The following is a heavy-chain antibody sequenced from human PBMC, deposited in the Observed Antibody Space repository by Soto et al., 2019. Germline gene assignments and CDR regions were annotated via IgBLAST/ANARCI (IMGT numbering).Heavy chain of an antibody. D-gene: IGHD2-21*02. CDR1: GFTFSDHY. CDR2: TRNKDNDYTT. Sequence: GGSLRLSCAVSGFTFSDHYMDWVRQAPGKGLKKVGRTRNKDNDYTTEYAASVKGRFTISRDDSKNSLYLQMNSLKTEDSALYYCTRAPLRSAYFDYWGQGTLVTVSS. CDR3: TRAPLRSAYFDY. J-gene: IGHJ4*02. V-gene: IGHV3-72*01.